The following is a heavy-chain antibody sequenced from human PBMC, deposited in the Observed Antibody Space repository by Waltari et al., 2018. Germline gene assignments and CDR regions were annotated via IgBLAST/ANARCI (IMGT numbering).Heavy chain of an antibody. CDR2: INPANGNT. D-gene: IGHD3-10*02. J-gene: IGHJ5*02. V-gene: IGHV1-3*01. Sequence: QVQLVQSGPAVPRPGASVTVSCASSGYTFTTFAIPWLRRAPGHGLEWVGWINPANGNTIYSQKFQGRVTITRDVSANTAHMEVTSLRSEDTAVYFCARDTREDVFRELPGWFDPWGQGTLVTVSS. CDR3: ARDTREDVFRELPGWFDP. CDR1: GYTFTTFA.